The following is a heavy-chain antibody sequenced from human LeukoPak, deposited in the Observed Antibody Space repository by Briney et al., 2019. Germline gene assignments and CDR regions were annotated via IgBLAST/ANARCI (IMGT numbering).Heavy chain of an antibody. CDR1: GGSMSGFF. V-gene: IGHV4-59*01. D-gene: IGHD3-10*01. CDR2: IYYSGSSI. CDR3: ARTSRHFYGSGTNLTPWPAGMDV. Sequence: SETLSLTCTVSGGSMSGFFWTWIRQPPGRALEWIGSIYYSGSSIKYNPSLKSRVTISVDTSKSQFSLNLNSATAADTAVYYCARTSRHFYGSGTNLTPWPAGMDVWGQGTTVTVSS. J-gene: IGHJ6*02.